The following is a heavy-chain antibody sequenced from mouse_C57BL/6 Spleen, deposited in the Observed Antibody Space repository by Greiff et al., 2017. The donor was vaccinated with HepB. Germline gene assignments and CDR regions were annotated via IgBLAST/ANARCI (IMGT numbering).Heavy chain of an antibody. D-gene: IGHD3-2*02. CDR3: AIEGSSCYGY. CDR1: GYTFTSYW. CDR2: IHPSDSDT. J-gene: IGHJ3*01. Sequence: VQLQQPGAELVKPGASVKVSCKASGYTFTSYWMHWVKQRPGQGLEWIGRIHPSDSDTNYNQKFKGKATLTVDKSSRPAYMQLSSLTSADSAVYYCAIEGSSCYGYWGQGTLVTVSA. V-gene: IGHV1-74*01.